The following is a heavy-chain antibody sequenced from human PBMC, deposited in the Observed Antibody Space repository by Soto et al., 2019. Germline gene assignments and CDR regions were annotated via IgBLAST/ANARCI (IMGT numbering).Heavy chain of an antibody. J-gene: IGHJ5*02. CDR2: ISYDGSSK. Sequence: GGSLRLSCAASGFTFSSHAMHWVRQAPGKGLEWVALISYDGSSKYYADSVKGRFTISRDNSKNTLYLQMNSLRAEDTAVYYCARVFITMIALNWLDPWGQGTMVTVYS. D-gene: IGHD3-22*01. V-gene: IGHV3-30-3*01. CDR1: GFTFSSHA. CDR3: ARVFITMIALNWLDP.